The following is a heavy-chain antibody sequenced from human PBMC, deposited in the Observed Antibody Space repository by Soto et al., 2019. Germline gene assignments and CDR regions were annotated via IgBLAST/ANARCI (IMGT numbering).Heavy chain of an antibody. V-gene: IGHV4-39*02. CDR2: IYYRGNT. Sequence: SETLSLTCTVSGGSISSSRYYWGWIRQPPGKGLEWIGSIYYRGNTYYNPSLKSRVTISVDTSKNQFSLKLSSVTAADTAVYYCAREGGGYCSGGSCQVDYWGQGTLVTVSS. J-gene: IGHJ4*02. CDR3: AREGGGYCSGGSCQVDY. D-gene: IGHD2-15*01. CDR1: GGSISSSRYY.